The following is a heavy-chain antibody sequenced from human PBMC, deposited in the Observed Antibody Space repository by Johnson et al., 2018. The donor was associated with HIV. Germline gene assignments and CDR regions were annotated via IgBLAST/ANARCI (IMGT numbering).Heavy chain of an antibody. V-gene: IGHV3-66*02. Sequence: EVQLVESGGGLVQPGGSLRLSCAASGFTVSSNYMSWVRQAPGKGLEWVSLIYSGGSTYYADSVKGRFTISRDNTKNTLYLQMNRLRSEETAVYYCARGLELGMVAFDIWGQGTMVTVSS. CDR1: GFTVSSNY. CDR2: IYSGGST. J-gene: IGHJ3*02. CDR3: ARGLELGMVAFDI. D-gene: IGHD7-27*01.